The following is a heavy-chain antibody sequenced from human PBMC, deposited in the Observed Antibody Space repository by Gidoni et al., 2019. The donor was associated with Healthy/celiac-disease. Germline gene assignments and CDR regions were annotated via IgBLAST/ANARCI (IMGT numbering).Heavy chain of an antibody. CDR3: ARDSWSIAARPVDY. V-gene: IGHV4-4*02. CDR2: IYHSGST. D-gene: IGHD6-6*01. Sequence: QVQLQDSGPVLLKPSGTLSPTCAVSGGSISSRNWWSWVCQPPGKGLEWIGEIYHSGSTNYNPSLKSRVTISVDKSKNQFSLKLSSVTAADTAVYYCARDSWSIAARPVDYWGQGTLVTVSS. J-gene: IGHJ4*02. CDR1: GGSISSRNW.